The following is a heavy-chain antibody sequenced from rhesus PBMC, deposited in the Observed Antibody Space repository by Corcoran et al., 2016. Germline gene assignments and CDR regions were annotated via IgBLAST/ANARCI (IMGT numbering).Heavy chain of an antibody. Sequence: QVQLQESGPAVVKPSETLSLTCAVSGGSISSSNWWSWIRQSPGKGLEWIGGIYGSGGSTEYNPSLKSRVTISIDTSKNQFSLKLSSVTAADTAVYYCAILQAYYFDYWGQGVLVTVSS. CDR2: IYGSGGST. CDR3: AILQAYYFDY. CDR1: GGSISSSNW. D-gene: IGHD1-1*01. V-gene: IGHV4-93*02. J-gene: IGHJ4*01.